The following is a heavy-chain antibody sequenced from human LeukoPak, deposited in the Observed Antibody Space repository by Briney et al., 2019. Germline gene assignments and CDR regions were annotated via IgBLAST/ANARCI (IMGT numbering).Heavy chain of an antibody. Sequence: GGSLRLSCAASGFTFDDYAMHWVRQAPGKGLEWVSGISWNSGSIGYADSVKGRFTISRDNAKNSLYLQMNSLRAEDTALYYCAKSGRQQLVRTVFDYWGQGTLVTVSS. V-gene: IGHV3-9*01. CDR1: GFTFDDYA. J-gene: IGHJ4*02. D-gene: IGHD6-13*01. CDR2: ISWNSGSI. CDR3: AKSGRQQLVRTVFDY.